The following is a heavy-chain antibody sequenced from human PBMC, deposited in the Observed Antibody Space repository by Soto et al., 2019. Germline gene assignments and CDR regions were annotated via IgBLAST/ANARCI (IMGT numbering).Heavy chain of an antibody. Sequence: GPSVKVSCKASGYTFTNYYIHWVRQAPGQGLEWMGIINPSGGGTTYAQKFQGRVTMTRDTSTSTVYMELSSLISEDTAVYYCARDRKYCSNTNCYTFLGPDSWGQGTLVTVSS. CDR3: ARDRKYCSNTNCYTFLGPDS. CDR2: INPSGGGT. CDR1: GYTFTNYY. D-gene: IGHD2-2*02. J-gene: IGHJ5*01. V-gene: IGHV1-46*01.